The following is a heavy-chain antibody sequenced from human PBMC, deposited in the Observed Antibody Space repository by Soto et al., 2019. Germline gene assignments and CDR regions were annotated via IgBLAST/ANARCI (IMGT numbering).Heavy chain of an antibody. CDR1: GGSISSYY. D-gene: IGHD2-15*01. CDR3: ARSYRRYCSGGSCYSYYYYYMDV. J-gene: IGHJ6*03. V-gene: IGHV4-59*01. CDR2: IYYSGST. Sequence: QVQLQESGPGLVKPSETLSLTCTVYGGSISSYYWSWIRQPPGKGLEWIGYIYYSGSTNYNPSLKSRVTISVDTAKNQFSLKLSSVTAADTAVYYCARSYRRYCSGGSCYSYYYYYMDVWGKGTTVTVSS.